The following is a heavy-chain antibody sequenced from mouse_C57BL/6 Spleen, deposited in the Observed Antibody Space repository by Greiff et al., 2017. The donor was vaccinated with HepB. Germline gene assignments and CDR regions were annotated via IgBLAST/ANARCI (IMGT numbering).Heavy chain of an antibody. Sequence: EVQLQQSGPELVKPGASVKISCKASGYSFTDYNMNWVKQSNGKSLEWIGVINPNYGTTSYNQKFKGKATLTVDKSYSTAYMQLNSLSSEKSACYYCASRDGNYDHYWGQGTNLTVSS. V-gene: IGHV1-39*01. J-gene: IGHJ2*01. CDR1: GYSFTDYN. CDR3: ASRDGNYDHY. CDR2: INPNYGTT. D-gene: IGHD2-1*01.